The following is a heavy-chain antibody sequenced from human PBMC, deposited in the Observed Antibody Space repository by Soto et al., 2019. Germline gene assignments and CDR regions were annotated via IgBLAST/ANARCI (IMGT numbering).Heavy chain of an antibody. D-gene: IGHD6-6*01. Sequence: QVQLQESGPGLVKPSQTLSLTCTVSGGSISSGDYYWSWIRQPPGKGLEWIGYIYYSGSTYYNPSLKSRVTISVDTSKNKFSLTLSSVTAADTAVYYCARGIRYSSSSWSSPFDYWRQGTLVNVSS. CDR2: IYYSGST. CDR1: GGSISSGDYY. V-gene: IGHV4-30-4*01. CDR3: ARGIRYSSSSWSSPFDY. J-gene: IGHJ4*02.